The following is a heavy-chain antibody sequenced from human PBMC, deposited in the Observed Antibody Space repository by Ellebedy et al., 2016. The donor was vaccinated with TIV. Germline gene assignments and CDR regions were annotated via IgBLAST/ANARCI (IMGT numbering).Heavy chain of an antibody. D-gene: IGHD4-23*01. V-gene: IGHV3-30-3*01. CDR1: GFIFNSYA. Sequence: GGSLRLXCAASGFIFNSYAMHWVRQAPGKGLEWVAVISYDGSNKYYADSVKGRFTISRDNSKNTLYLQMNSLRAEDTAVYYCARVPSYGGPAFDIWGQGTMVTVSS. CDR3: ARVPSYGGPAFDI. J-gene: IGHJ3*02. CDR2: ISYDGSNK.